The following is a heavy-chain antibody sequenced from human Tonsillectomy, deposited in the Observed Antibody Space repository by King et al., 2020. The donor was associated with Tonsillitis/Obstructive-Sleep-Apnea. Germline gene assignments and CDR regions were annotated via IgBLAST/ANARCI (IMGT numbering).Heavy chain of an antibody. CDR1: GGSISSRNW. V-gene: IGHV4-4*02. CDR3: ARLWRGSIGNWYFDL. CDR2: IYHCGST. D-gene: IGHD3-3*01. Sequence: QLQESGPGLVKPSGTLSLTCAVSGGSISSRNWWSWVRQPPGKGLEWIGEIYHCGSTNYNPFLERRVTISVERSKNHFSLTLGSVTAAGTAVYYCARLWRGSIGNWYFDLWGRGTLVTVSS. J-gene: IGHJ2*01.